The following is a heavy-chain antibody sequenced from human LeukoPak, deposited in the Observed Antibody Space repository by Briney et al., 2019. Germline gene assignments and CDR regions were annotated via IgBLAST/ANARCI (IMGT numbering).Heavy chain of an antibody. CDR3: ARGPRRVVGDDY. D-gene: IGHD2-2*01. V-gene: IGHV3-43D*03. Sequence: SGGSLRLSCAASGFTFDDYAMHWVRQAPGKGLEWVSLISWDGGSTYYADSVKGRFTISRDNSKNSLYLQMNSLRAEDTAVYYCARGPRRVVGDDYWGQGTLVTVSS. CDR1: GFTFDDYA. CDR2: ISWDGGST. J-gene: IGHJ4*02.